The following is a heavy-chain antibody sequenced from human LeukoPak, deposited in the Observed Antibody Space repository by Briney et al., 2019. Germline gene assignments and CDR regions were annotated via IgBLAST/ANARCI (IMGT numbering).Heavy chain of an antibody. CDR2: ISGSGGST. CDR1: AFTFSSYW. V-gene: IGHV3-23*01. CDR3: AKEGWDY. Sequence: GGSLRPSCEASAFTFSSYWMSWVRQAPGKGLEWVSSISGSGGSTFYADSVKGRVTISRDNSKNTLYLQMNNLRAEDTAVYYCAKEGWDYWGQGTLVTVSS. J-gene: IGHJ4*02. D-gene: IGHD2-15*01.